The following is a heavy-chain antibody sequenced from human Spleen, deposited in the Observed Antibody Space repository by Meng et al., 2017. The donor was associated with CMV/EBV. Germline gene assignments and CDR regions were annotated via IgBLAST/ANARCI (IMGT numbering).Heavy chain of an antibody. CDR3: VRDRRYCASTTCPYYYYGLDV. V-gene: IGHV3-30*04. J-gene: IGHJ6*02. Sequence: GESLKISCAASGFTFSHYAMHWVRQAPGKGLEWVAVIASDGSNKYYADSVKGRFTISRDNAKNSVYLQMNTLRAEDTAVYYCVRDRRYCASTTCPYYYYGLDVWGQGTPVTVSS. D-gene: IGHD2-2*01. CDR2: IASDGSNK. CDR1: GFTFSHYA.